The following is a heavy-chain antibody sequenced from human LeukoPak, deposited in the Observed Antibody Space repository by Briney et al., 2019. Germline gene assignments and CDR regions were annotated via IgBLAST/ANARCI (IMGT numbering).Heavy chain of an antibody. V-gene: IGHV1-46*01. CDR2: INPSGGST. Sequence: ASVKVSCKASGYTFTSYYMHWVRQAPGQGLEWMGIINPSGGSTSYAQKFQGRVTMTRDTSISSAYMELKRLRSDDTAVYYCGRGNKSFDPWGQGTLVTVSS. CDR1: GYTFTSYY. J-gene: IGHJ5*02. CDR3: GRGNKSFDP.